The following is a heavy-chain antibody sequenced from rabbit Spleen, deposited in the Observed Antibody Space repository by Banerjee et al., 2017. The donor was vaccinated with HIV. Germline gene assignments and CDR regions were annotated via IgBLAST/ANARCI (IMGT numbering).Heavy chain of an antibody. CDR2: IYTGSRDFT. Sequence: LMEYGGDLVKPGASLTLTCTASGFDFSNYTFMCWVRQAPGKGLEWIACIYTGSRDFTYVARWAKGRFFIFKTSSSTVTLQMISLTVADTATYYFSRDTLSNVSAYGIDRWGPGTLVTVS. J-gene: IGHJ6*01. V-gene: IGHV1S40*01. D-gene: IGHD1-1*01. CDR3: SRDTLSNVSAYGIDR. CDR1: GFDFSNYTF.